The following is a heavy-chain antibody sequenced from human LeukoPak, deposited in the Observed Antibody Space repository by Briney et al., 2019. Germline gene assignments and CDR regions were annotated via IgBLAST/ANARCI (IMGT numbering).Heavy chain of an antibody. CDR1: GYTFAIYG. J-gene: IGHJ4*02. V-gene: IGHV1-18*01. Sequence: ASVKVSCKASGYTFAIYGISWVRQAPGQGLEWMGWVSAYNGHTSYAQKFQGRVTMTTDTSTSTAYMELRSLRSDDTAVYYCARERNYYDSTDPKYYFDYWGQGILVTVSS. D-gene: IGHD3-22*01. CDR3: ARERNYYDSTDPKYYFDY. CDR2: VSAYNGHT.